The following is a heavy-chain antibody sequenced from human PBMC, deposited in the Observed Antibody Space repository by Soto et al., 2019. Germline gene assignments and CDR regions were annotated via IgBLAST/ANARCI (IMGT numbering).Heavy chain of an antibody. V-gene: IGHV4-31*03. J-gene: IGHJ1*01. D-gene: IGHD3-22*01. CDR1: GGSISTGGYY. CDR3: ATNGDYYDSSGPKHFQH. Sequence: LSLTCTVSGGSISTGGYYWSWIRQPPGRGLECIGHIYYSGSTYYNPSLKSRVSISVDTSKNQFSLKLSSVTAADTAVYYCATNGDYYDSSGPKHFQHWGQGTLVTVSS. CDR2: IYYSGST.